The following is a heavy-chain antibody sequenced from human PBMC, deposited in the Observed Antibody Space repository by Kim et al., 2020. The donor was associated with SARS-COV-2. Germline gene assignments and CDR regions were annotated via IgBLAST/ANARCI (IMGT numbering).Heavy chain of an antibody. CDR2: ISYDGSNK. D-gene: IGHD3-22*01. V-gene: IGHV3-30*18. Sequence: GGSLRLSCAASGFTFSSYGMHWVHQAPGKGLEWVAVISYDGSNKYYADSVKGRFTISRDNSKNTLYLQMNSLRAEDTAVYYCAKDLAPDYYDSSGYYWYYYGMDVWGQGTTVTVSS. CDR1: GFTFSSYG. J-gene: IGHJ6*02. CDR3: AKDLAPDYYDSSGYYWYYYGMDV.